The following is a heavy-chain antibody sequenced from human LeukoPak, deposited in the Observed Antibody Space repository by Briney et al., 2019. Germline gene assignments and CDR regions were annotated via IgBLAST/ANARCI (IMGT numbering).Heavy chain of an antibody. Sequence: SETLSLTCTVSGGSISGDYWSWIRQPPGKGLEWIGYIYYTGSTNYNPSLKSRITISVDTSKSQFSLKLSSVTAADTAVYYCAREDGSGSYSYDYWGQGTLVTVSS. V-gene: IGHV4-59*01. J-gene: IGHJ4*02. CDR3: AREDGSGSYSYDY. CDR1: GGSISGDY. CDR2: IYYTGST. D-gene: IGHD3-10*01.